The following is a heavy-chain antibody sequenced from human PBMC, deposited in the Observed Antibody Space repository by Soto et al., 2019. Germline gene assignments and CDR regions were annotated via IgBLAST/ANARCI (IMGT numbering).Heavy chain of an antibody. J-gene: IGHJ5*02. D-gene: IGHD3-16*01. CDR1: GFTFSSYA. Sequence: EVQLLESGGDVVRPGGSLRLSCAASGFTFSSYAMGWVRQAPGKGLELVAGVSRAGTYTFYADSVRGRFSISRDNSRDTVDLYMNALRGEDTAVYFCVKYTVTEDLGESWGQGTLVSVSS. V-gene: IGHV3-23*01. CDR3: VKYTVTEDLGES. CDR2: VSRAGTYT.